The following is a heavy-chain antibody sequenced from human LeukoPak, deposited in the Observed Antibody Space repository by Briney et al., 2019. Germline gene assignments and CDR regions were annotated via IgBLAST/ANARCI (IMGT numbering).Heavy chain of an antibody. V-gene: IGHV3-11*06. J-gene: IGHJ4*02. CDR1: GFTFSRFW. D-gene: IGHD6-13*01. CDR3: ARVGSIAAAGTPDY. CDR2: ISSSSTHT. Sequence: GGSLRLSCAASGFTFSRFWMHWIRQAPGKGLEWVSYISSSSTHTIYADSVKGRFTLSRDNAKNSLSLQVNSLRADDTAVYYCARVGSIAAAGTPDYWGQGTLVTVSS.